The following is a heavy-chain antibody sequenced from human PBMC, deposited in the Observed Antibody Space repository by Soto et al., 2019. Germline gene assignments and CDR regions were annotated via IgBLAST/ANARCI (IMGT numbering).Heavy chain of an antibody. Sequence: QVQLVQSGAEVKKPGASVKVSCKASGYTFTTYGISWVRQAPGQGLEWMGWISAYNGNTNYAQKLQGRVTMTTDTXTXXAYMELRSLRSDDTAVYYCASDHGDCSGGTCYPRYWGQGTLVTVSS. CDR1: GYTFTTYG. CDR3: ASDHGDCSGGTCYPRY. D-gene: IGHD2-15*01. V-gene: IGHV1-18*01. CDR2: ISAYNGNT. J-gene: IGHJ4*02.